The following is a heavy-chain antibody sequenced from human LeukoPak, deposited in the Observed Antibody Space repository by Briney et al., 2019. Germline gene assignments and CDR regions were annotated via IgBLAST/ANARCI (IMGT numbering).Heavy chain of an antibody. Sequence: PSETLSLTCRVSCGSISSSSYNWGWIRQPPGKGLEWIGSIHYSGSPYYNPSVKSRVTVSVDTSKNQFSLKLTSVTAADTAVYYCASDYDFFFYYIDVWGKWTTVTVSS. D-gene: IGHD3-3*01. CDR3: ASDYDFFFYYIDV. CDR2: IHYSGSP. CDR1: CGSISSSSYN. J-gene: IGHJ6*03. V-gene: IGHV4-39*01.